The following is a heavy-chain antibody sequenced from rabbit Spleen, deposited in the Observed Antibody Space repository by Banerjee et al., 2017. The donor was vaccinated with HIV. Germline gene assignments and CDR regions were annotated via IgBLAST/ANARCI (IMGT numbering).Heavy chain of an antibody. D-gene: IGHD4-1*01. CDR3: ARGGSNNGWGLNL. J-gene: IGHJ4*01. V-gene: IGHV1S7*01. Sequence: QLTETGGGLVQPGGSLTLSCKASGIDFTNYYISWVRQAPGKGLEWIGIIYAAKGSTDYASWVNGRFTISSDNAQSTVDLKMTGLTAADTATYFCARGGSNNGWGLNLWGPGTLVTVS. CDR1: GIDFTNYY. CDR2: IYAAKGST.